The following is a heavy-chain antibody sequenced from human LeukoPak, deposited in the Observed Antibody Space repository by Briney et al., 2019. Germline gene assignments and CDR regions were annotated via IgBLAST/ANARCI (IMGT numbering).Heavy chain of an antibody. CDR1: GYTFTGYY. J-gene: IGHJ4*02. Sequence: ASVKVSCKASGYTFTGYYMHWVRQAPGQGLEWMGWINPNSGGTNYAQKFQGRVTMTRDTSISTAYMELSSLRSEDTAVYYCARSHITGTTDYWGQGTLVTVSS. D-gene: IGHD1-7*01. CDR2: INPNSGGT. CDR3: ARSHITGTTDY. V-gene: IGHV1-2*02.